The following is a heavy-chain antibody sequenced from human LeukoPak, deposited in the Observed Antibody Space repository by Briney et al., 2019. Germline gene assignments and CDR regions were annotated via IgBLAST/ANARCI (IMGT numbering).Heavy chain of an antibody. J-gene: IGHJ4*02. D-gene: IGHD4-17*01. CDR1: GGSISSGSYY. V-gene: IGHV4-61*02. CDR2: IYASGST. CDR3: ARILRSTNYYFDY. Sequence: SETLSLTCTVSGGSISSGSYYWSWIRQPAGKGLKWIGRIYASGSTNYNPSLKSRVTISVDTSKNQFSLKLSSVTAADTAVYYCARILRSTNYYFDYWGQGTLVTVSS.